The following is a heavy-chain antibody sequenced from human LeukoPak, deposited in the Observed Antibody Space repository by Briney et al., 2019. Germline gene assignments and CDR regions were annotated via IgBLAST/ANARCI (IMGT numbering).Heavy chain of an antibody. V-gene: IGHV4-59*01. CDR1: GGSISSYY. CDR2: IYYSGST. D-gene: IGHD4-17*01. CDR3: ARQRRTDGDPSDY. Sequence: ETLSLTCTVSGGSISSYYWSWIRQPPGKGLEWIGYIYYSGSTNYNPSLKSRVTISVDMSKNQFSLKLSSVTTADTAVYYCARQRRTDGDPSDYWGQGTLLTVSS. J-gene: IGHJ4*02.